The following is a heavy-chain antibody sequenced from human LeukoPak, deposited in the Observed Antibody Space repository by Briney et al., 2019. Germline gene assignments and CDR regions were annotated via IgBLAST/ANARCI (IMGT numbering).Heavy chain of an antibody. Sequence: GGSLRLSCAASGFTVSSNYMSWVRQAPGKGLEWVSVIYSGGSTCYADSVKGRFTISRDNSKNTLYLQMNSLRAEDTAVYYCARLEVTKWFDPWGQGTLVTVSS. CDR2: IYSGGST. J-gene: IGHJ5*02. CDR1: GFTVSSNY. CDR3: ARLEVTKWFDP. D-gene: IGHD5-24*01. V-gene: IGHV3-53*01.